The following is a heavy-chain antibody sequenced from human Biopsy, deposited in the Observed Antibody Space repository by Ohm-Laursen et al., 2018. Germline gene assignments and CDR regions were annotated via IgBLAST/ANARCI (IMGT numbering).Heavy chain of an antibody. J-gene: IGHJ4*02. CDR1: GGSISSFY. V-gene: IGHV4-59*08. CDR2: ISDSGST. Sequence: SDTLSLTCAVSGGSISSFYWTWIRQPPGKGPEWIGDISDSGSTNYKPSLKNRVIISVDTSKNQFSLNLSSVTAADTAVYYCARRGSGGRFFDHWGQGTLVTVSS. D-gene: IGHD2-15*01. CDR3: ARRGSGGRFFDH.